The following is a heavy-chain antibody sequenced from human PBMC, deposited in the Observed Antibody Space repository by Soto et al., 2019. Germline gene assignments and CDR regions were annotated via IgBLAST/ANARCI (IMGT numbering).Heavy chain of an antibody. CDR1: GFTFSSYG. J-gene: IGHJ4*02. V-gene: IGHV3-48*01. CDR2: ISSSSGTI. D-gene: IGHD1-26*01. CDR3: ARGGVGATADY. Sequence: EVQLVESGGGLIQPGGSLRLSCAASGFTFSSYGINWVRQAPGKGLEWVSYISSSSGTIYYADSVKGRFTISRDNAKNSLYLQMNSLRPEDTAVYYCARGGVGATADYWGQETILTVSS.